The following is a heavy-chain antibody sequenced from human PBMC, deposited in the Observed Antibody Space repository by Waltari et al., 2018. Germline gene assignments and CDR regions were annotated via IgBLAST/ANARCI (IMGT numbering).Heavy chain of an antibody. CDR1: GYPIDRGYY. CDR3: TRGMVVITSAHDAFDV. D-gene: IGHD2-21*01. CDR2: IYHTGST. Sequence: QVQLQESGPGLVKPSGTLSLSCDVSGYPIDRGYYWGWVRQTPGKGLGWIGSIYHTGSTSYNLALKNWFFISMDMVKNEFYLEMNSVTAADTAVYFCTRGMVVITSAHDAFDVWGQGTMVTVSS. J-gene: IGHJ3*01. V-gene: IGHV4-38-2*01.